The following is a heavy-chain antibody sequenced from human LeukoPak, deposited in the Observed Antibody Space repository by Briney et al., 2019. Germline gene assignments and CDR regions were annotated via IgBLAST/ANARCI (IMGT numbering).Heavy chain of an antibody. D-gene: IGHD4-17*01. V-gene: IGHV3-21*04. J-gene: IGHJ6*02. CDR3: AKEDGDRFYYYYGMDD. CDR2: ISGDTTYI. Sequence: GGSLRLSCAASGFTFSSYTMHWVRQIPGERPEWVSSISGDTTYIYYADSLKGRFTISRDNAKNSLYLQMNSLRAEDTALYYCAKEDGDRFYYYYGMDDWGQGTTVTVSS. CDR1: GFTFSSYT.